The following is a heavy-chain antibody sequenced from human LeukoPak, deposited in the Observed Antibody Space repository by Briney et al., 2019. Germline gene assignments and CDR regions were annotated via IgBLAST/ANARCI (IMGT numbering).Heavy chain of an antibody. CDR3: ARGGGDGLVQHYYYYYMDV. D-gene: IGHD3/OR15-3a*01. Sequence: SETLSLTCTVSGGSISSGSYYWSWIRQPPGKGLEWIGSIYYSGSTYYNPSLKSRVTISVDTSKNQFSLKLSSVTAADTAVYYCARGGGDGLVQHYYYYYMDVWGKGTTVTVSS. CDR1: GGSISSGSYY. J-gene: IGHJ6*03. CDR2: IYYSGST. V-gene: IGHV4-39*07.